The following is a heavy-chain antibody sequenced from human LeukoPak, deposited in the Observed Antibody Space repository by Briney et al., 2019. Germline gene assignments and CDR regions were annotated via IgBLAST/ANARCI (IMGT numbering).Heavy chain of an antibody. V-gene: IGHV4-31*11. CDR1: GGSISSGGYY. D-gene: IGHD3-9*01. Sequence: PSETLSLTCAVSGGSISSGGYYWSWIRQHPGKGLEWIGYIYNSGTTYYNPSLKSRVTISVDTSKNQFSLKLTSVTAADTAVYFCARDLPGDMRDAFDIWGQGTMVTVSS. CDR3: ARDLPGDMRDAFDI. J-gene: IGHJ3*02. CDR2: IYNSGTT.